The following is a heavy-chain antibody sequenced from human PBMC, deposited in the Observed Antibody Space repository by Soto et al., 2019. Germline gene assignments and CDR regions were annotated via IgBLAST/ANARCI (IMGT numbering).Heavy chain of an antibody. CDR3: AREGQGFDIPTASSRWFDP. D-gene: IGHD4-17*01. V-gene: IGHV1-2*02. CDR1: GYSFIGHY. CDR2: INPNSGAT. J-gene: IGHJ5*02. Sequence: QVHLVQSGAELKRPGASVKVSCKASGYSFIGHYIHWVRQAPGQGLEWMGWINPNSGATKYAPKFRGRVTVTRDTSSSTAYLEVTRLRSDDTAVYVCAREGQGFDIPTASSRWFDPWGEGSLISVS.